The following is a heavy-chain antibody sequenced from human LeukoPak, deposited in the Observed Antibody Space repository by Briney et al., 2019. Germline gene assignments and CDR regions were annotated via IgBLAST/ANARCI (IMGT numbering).Heavy chain of an antibody. CDR2: INPSGGST. CDR1: GYTFTSYY. D-gene: IGHD3-22*01. Sequence: ASVKVSCKASGYTFTSYYMHWVRQAPGQGLEWMGIINPSGGSTSYAQKFQGRVTMTRDTSTSTVYMELSSLRSEDTAVYYCAKDIIGIDIVVVITGIDYWGQGTLVTVSS. CDR3: AKDIIGIDIVVVITGIDY. V-gene: IGHV1-46*01. J-gene: IGHJ4*02.